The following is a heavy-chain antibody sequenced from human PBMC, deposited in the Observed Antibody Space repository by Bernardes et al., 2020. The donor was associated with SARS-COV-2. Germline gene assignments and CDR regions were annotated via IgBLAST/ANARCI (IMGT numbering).Heavy chain of an antibody. CDR3: AKDDDRPLFGAPGFDS. V-gene: IGHV3-23*01. J-gene: IGHJ4*02. D-gene: IGHD3-3*01. Sequence: GGSLRLSCAASGFTFTKYDMSWVRQAPGKGLEWVSGICGSGNTTYYADSVKGRFTISRDNSKNTLFLQMDSLRAEDTAVYYCAKDDDRPLFGAPGFDSWGQGTLVTVSS. CDR2: ICGSGNTT. CDR1: GFTFTKYD.